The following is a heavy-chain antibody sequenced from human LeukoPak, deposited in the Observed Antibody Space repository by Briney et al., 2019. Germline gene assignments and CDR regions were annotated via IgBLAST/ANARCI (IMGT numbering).Heavy chain of an antibody. CDR1: GFTFTTYT. D-gene: IGHD6-19*01. CDR2: INAGNGNT. CDR3: ARGAPIRVAVAATFDP. Sequence: GASVKASCKTSGFTFTTYTMHWVRQAPGQRLEWMGWINAGNGNTQYSQKFQGRVTITRDTSASTAYMELSNLRSEDTAVYYCARGAPIRVAVAATFDPWGQGTLVTVPS. J-gene: IGHJ5*02. V-gene: IGHV1-3*01.